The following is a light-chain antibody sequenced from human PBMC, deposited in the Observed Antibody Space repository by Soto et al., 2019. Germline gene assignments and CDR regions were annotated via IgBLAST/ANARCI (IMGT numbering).Light chain of an antibody. V-gene: IGKV3-20*01. J-gene: IGKJ1*01. CDR3: QQYGSFRT. CDR2: GAS. CDR1: QSVSSSY. Sequence: EIVLTQSPGTLSLSPGERATLSCRASQSVSSSYLAWYQQKPGQAPRLLIYGASSRATGIPDRFSGSGSGTDFTLTISRLEPEDFAVYYCQQYGSFRTF.